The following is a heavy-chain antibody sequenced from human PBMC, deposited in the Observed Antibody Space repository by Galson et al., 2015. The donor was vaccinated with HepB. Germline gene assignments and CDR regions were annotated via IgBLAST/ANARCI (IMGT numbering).Heavy chain of an antibody. J-gene: IGHJ4*01. CDR3: VREMAIAAPASFDL. V-gene: IGHV3-33*01. Sequence: SLRLSCAVSGFTFNRYGMHWVRQAPGMGLEWVALIWANGSDRCYSNSVMGRFTISRDNSKNTLFLEMNSLRAEDTAVYYCVREMAIAAPASFDLWGHGTLVTVSS. CDR2: IWANGSDR. CDR1: GFTFNRYG. D-gene: IGHD6-25*01.